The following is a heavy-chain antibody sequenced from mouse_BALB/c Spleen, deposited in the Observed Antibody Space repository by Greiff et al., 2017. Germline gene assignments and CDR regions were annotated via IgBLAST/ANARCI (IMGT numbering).Heavy chain of an antibody. V-gene: IGHV1-77*01. CDR2: IYPGSGST. J-gene: IGHJ2*01. Sequence: QVQLQQSGPELVKPGASVKMSCKASGYTFTDYVISWVKQRTGQGLEWIGEIYPGSGSTYYNEKFKGKATLTADKSSNTAYMQLSSLTSEDSAVYFCARSRIYYYGSSYYFDYWGQGTTLTVSS. D-gene: IGHD1-1*01. CDR3: ARSRIYYYGSSYYFDY. CDR1: GYTFTDYV.